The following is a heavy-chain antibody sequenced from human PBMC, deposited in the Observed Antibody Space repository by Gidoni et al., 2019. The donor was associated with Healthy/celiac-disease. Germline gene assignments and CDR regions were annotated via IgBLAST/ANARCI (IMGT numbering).Heavy chain of an antibody. J-gene: IGHJ6*02. CDR2: IIPIFGTA. D-gene: IGHD3-3*01. CDR1: GGTFSSYA. V-gene: IGHV1-69*01. CDR3: ARGVRVWSGYDETYYYGMDV. Sequence: QVQLVQSGAEVKKPGSSVKVSCKASGGTFSSYAISWVRQAPGQGLEWMGGIIPIFGTANYAQKFQGRVTITADESTSTAYMELSSLRSEDTAVYYCARGVRVWSGYDETYYYGMDVWGQGTTVTVSS.